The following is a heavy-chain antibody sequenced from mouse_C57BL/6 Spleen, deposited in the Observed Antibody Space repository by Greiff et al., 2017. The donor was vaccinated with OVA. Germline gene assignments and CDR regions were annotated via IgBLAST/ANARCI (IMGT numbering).Heavy chain of an antibody. D-gene: IGHD2-4*01. CDR1: GYTFTDYE. CDR3: TRGGGLPPFDY. CDR2: IDPETGGT. J-gene: IGHJ2*01. V-gene: IGHV1-15*01. Sequence: QVQLQQSGAELVRPGASVTLSCKASGYTFTDYEMHWVKQTPVHGLEWIGAIDPETGGTAYNQKFKGKAILTADKSSSTAYMELRSLTSEDSAVYYYTRGGGLPPFDYWGQGTTLTVSS.